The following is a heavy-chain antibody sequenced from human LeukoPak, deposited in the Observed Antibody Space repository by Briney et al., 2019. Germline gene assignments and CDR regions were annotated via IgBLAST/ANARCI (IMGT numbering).Heavy chain of an antibody. J-gene: IGHJ4*02. D-gene: IGHD3-10*01. Sequence: GGSLRLSCAASGFTFSSYAMTWVRQAPGKGLEWVSSISGSGGSAYYADSVKGRFTISRDNSKNTLYLQMNSLRAEDTAVYYCAKDLVTGSLDYWGQGTLVTVSS. CDR3: AKDLVTGSLDY. CDR2: ISGSGGSA. V-gene: IGHV3-23*01. CDR1: GFTFSSYA.